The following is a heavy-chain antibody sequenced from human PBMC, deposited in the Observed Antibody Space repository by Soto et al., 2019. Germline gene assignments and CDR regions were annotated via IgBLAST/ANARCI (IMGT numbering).Heavy chain of an antibody. CDR1: GGSISSSSFY. CDR2: IHYTGST. Sequence: SETLSLTCTASGGSISSSSFYWAWIRQPPGKGLEWIGSIHYTGSTYYNPSLKSRVTISVDKSKNQFSLKLSSVTAADTGVYYCARDDPGADSGFDSYGTNNYYCYGKDVWGQGTTVTVSS. CDR3: ARDDPGADSGFDSYGTNNYYCYGKDV. V-gene: IGHV4-39*07. D-gene: IGHD5-12*01. J-gene: IGHJ6*01.